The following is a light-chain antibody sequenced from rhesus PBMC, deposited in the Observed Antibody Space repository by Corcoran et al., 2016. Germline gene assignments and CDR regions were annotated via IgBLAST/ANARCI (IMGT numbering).Light chain of an antibody. V-gene: IGKV1-25*01. CDR2: EAS. CDR3: QHYYSTPYN. Sequence: DIQMTQSPSSLSASVGDRVTITCRASQGITDDLAWYQQKPGETPKLLIYEASSLQSGMPSRFNGSGSGTDFTLAISSLQSEDFATYYCQHYYSTPYNFGQGTKVEIK. CDR1: QGITDD. J-gene: IGKJ2*01.